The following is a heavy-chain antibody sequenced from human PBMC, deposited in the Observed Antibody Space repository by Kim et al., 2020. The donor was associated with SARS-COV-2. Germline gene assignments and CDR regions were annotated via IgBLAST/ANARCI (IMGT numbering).Heavy chain of an antibody. J-gene: IGHJ6*02. CDR3: ARHNEGRPPLYYYYGMDV. D-gene: IGHD2-8*01. CDR1: GYSFTSYW. V-gene: IGHV5-51*07. CDR2: IYPGDSDT. Sequence: GESLKISCKGSGYSFTSYWIGWVHQMPGKGLEWMGIIYPGDSDTRYSPSFQGQVTISADKSISTAYLQWSSLKASDTAMYYCARHNEGRPPLYYYYGMDVWGQGTTVTVSS.